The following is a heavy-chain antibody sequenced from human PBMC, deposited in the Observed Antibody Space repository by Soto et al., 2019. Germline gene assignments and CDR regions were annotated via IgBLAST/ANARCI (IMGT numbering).Heavy chain of an antibody. CDR3: ARGDSTDCSNGVCSFFYNHDMDV. D-gene: IGHD2-8*01. J-gene: IGHJ6*02. Sequence: ASVQVSCKASGYSFTDYHIHAVRQATLQGLEWLGRINPKSGGTSTAQKFQGWVTMTTDTSISTASMELTRLTSDDTAIYYCARGDSTDCSNGVCSFFYNHDMDVWGQGTTVTVS. CDR2: INPKSGGT. V-gene: IGHV1-2*04. CDR1: GYSFTDYH.